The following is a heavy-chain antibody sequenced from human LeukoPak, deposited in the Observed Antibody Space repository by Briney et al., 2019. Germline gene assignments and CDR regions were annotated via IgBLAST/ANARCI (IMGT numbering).Heavy chain of an antibody. CDR3: ARENSIAVAGTGLYYYYYYMDV. CDR2: ISAYNGNT. CDR1: GYTFTSYG. Sequence: ASVKVSCKASGYTFTSYGISWVRQAPGQGLEWMGWISAYNGNTNYAQKLQGRVTMTTDTSTSTAYMELRSLRSDDTAVYYCARENSIAVAGTGLYYYYYYMDVWGKGTTVTVSS. V-gene: IGHV1-18*01. J-gene: IGHJ6*03. D-gene: IGHD6-19*01.